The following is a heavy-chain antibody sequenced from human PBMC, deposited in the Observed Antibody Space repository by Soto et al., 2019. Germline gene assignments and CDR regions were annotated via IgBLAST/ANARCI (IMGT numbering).Heavy chain of an antibody. J-gene: IGHJ6*02. CDR2: INYSGST. Sequence: QVQLQQWGAGLLKPSETLSLTCAVYDGSFSGYFWNWIRQPPGKGLEWIGEINYSGSTNYNPSLKSRVTRAVDTSKNQCSLKLTSVTAADTAVYACARGRRRGSSSWNGLDVWCQGTTVTVSS. D-gene: IGHD6-13*01. CDR1: DGSFSGYF. V-gene: IGHV4-34*01. CDR3: ARGRRRGSSSWNGLDV.